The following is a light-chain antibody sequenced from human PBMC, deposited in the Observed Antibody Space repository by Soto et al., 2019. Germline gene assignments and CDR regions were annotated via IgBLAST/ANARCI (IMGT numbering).Light chain of an antibody. V-gene: IGLV2-14*01. Sequence: QSALTQPASVSGSPGQSITISCTGTSSDVGGYNYVSWYQQHPGKAPKLVIYEVTKRPSGVSNRFSGSKSGNTASLTFSGVQAEDETDYFCISYTSTNHVVFGGGTKVTVL. CDR1: SSDVGGYNY. CDR3: ISYTSTNHVV. CDR2: EVT. J-gene: IGLJ2*01.